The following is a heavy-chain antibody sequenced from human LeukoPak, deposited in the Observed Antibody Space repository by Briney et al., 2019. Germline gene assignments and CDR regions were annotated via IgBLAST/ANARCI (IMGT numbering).Heavy chain of an antibody. V-gene: IGHV4-38-2*01. Sequence: SETLSLTCAVSGYSISSGYYWGWIRQPPGKGLEWIGSIYHSGSTYYNLSLKSRVTISVDTSTNEFSLKLRSVTAADTAVYFCARFGYYYDSSGYYEKYYFDYWGQGTLGTVSS. CDR1: GYSISSGYY. D-gene: IGHD3-22*01. CDR3: ARFGYYYDSSGYYEKYYFDY. J-gene: IGHJ4*02. CDR2: IYHSGST.